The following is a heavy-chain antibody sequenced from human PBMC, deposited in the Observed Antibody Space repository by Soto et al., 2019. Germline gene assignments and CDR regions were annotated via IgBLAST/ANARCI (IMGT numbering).Heavy chain of an antibody. CDR1: GFTFSSYA. Sequence: GGSLRLSCAASGFTFSSYAMSWVRQAPGKGLEWVSAISGSGGSTYHAASVKGRFTISRDNSKNTLYLQMNSLRAEDTAVHYCAKDGGGDLYYGMDAWGQGTTVTVSS. CDR3: AKDGGGDLYYGMDA. CDR2: ISGSGGST. V-gene: IGHV3-23*01. D-gene: IGHD2-21*02. J-gene: IGHJ6*02.